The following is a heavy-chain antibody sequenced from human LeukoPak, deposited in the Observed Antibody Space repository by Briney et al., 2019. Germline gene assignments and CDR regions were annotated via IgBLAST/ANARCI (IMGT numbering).Heavy chain of an antibody. CDR3: ARQTGSGLFTLP. CDR2: IYYTGNT. Sequence: SQTLSLTCTVSGISISSSNSYWGWIRQPPGKGLEWIGSIYYTGNTYYNASLKSRVTISIDTSKNQISLRLTSVTAADTAMYYCARQTGSGLFTLPGGQGTLVTVSS. J-gene: IGHJ4*02. CDR1: GISISSSNSY. D-gene: IGHD3/OR15-3a*01. V-gene: IGHV4-39*01.